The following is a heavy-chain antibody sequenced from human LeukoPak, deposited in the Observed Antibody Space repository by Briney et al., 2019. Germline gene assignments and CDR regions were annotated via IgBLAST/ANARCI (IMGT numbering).Heavy chain of an antibody. Sequence: ASVKVSCKVSGYTLTELSMHWVRQAPGKGLEWMGGFDPEDGETIYAQKFQGRVTMTEDTSTDTAYMELSRLRSEDTAVYYCATDDSSGAYFDYWGQGNLVTVSS. D-gene: IGHD3-22*01. V-gene: IGHV1-24*01. CDR1: GYTLTELS. J-gene: IGHJ4*02. CDR2: FDPEDGET. CDR3: ATDDSSGAYFDY.